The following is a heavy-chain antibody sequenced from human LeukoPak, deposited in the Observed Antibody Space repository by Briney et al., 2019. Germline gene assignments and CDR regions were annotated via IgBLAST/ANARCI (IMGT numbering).Heavy chain of an antibody. J-gene: IGHJ4*02. CDR3: ATEGPGDWLTLDY. Sequence: SVKVSCKASGGTFSSYAISWVRQAPGQGLEWMGGIIPIFGTANYAQKFQGRVTITTDESTSTAYMELSSLRYEDTAVYYCATEGPGDWLTLDYWGQGTLVTVSS. CDR2: IIPIFGTA. V-gene: IGHV1-69*05. D-gene: IGHD3/OR15-3a*01. CDR1: GGTFSSYA.